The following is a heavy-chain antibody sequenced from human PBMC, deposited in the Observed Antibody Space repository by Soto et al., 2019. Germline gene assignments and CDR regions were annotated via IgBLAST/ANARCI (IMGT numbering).Heavy chain of an antibody. Sequence: PGGSLRLSCAASGFTFSSYSMNWVRQAPGKGLEWVSYISSSSSTIYYADSVKGRFTISRDNAKNSLYLQMNSLRDEDTAVYYCARIFYSSSWYAFDYWGQGTLVTVSS. CDR1: GFTFSSYS. D-gene: IGHD6-13*01. CDR2: ISSSSSTI. CDR3: ARIFYSSSWYAFDY. V-gene: IGHV3-48*02. J-gene: IGHJ4*02.